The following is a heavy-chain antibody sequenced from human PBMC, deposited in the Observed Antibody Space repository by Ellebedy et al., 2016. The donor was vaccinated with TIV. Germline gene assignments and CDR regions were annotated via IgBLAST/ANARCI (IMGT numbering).Heavy chain of an antibody. CDR1: GFNFGKSA. D-gene: IGHD2-2*01. V-gene: IGHV3-23*01. J-gene: IGHJ6*02. CDR2: INGRASDS. CDR3: AREMYCSSTSCHNYYYGIDV. Sequence: GGSLRLSCEAAGFNFGKSALSWVRQAPGKGLQWVSSINGRASDSYYADSVKGRFTISRDNAKNTLYLQVNSLRADDTAVYYCAREMYCSSTSCHNYYYGIDVWGHGTTVTVSS.